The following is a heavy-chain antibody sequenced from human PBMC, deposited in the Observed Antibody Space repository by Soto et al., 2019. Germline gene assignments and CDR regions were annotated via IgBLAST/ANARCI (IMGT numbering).Heavy chain of an antibody. J-gene: IGHJ4*02. CDR1: GGSISSSTYY. CDR2: IYYSGAT. Sequence: QLQLRESGPGLVQPSETLSLTCLVSGGSISSSTYYWGWIRQPPGKGLELIGSIYYSGATYYNPSLRSRITISMDRSKHHFSLKLTSVTAADTAIYYCAPVGIGTTTVDYWGQGTLVTVSS. V-gene: IGHV4-39*02. CDR3: APVGIGTTTVDY. D-gene: IGHD5-12*01.